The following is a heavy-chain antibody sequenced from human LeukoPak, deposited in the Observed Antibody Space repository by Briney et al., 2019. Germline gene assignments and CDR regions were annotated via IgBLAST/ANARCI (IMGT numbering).Heavy chain of an antibody. CDR2: INTDGSST. CDR3: ATGIAAISHFDY. D-gene: IGHD6-13*01. CDR1: GFPFSNYW. Sequence: GGSLRLFCAASGFPFSNYWIHWVRQAPGKGLVWVSRINTDGSSTDYADSVKGRFTISRDNSKNTLYLQMNSLRAEDTAVYYCATGIAAISHFDYWGQGTLVTVSS. V-gene: IGHV3-74*01. J-gene: IGHJ4*02.